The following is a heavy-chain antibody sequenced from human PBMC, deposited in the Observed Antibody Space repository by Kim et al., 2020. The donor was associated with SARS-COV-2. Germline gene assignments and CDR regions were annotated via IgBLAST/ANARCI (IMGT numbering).Heavy chain of an antibody. Sequence: SETLSLTCTVSGGSISSGGYYWSWIRQHPGKGLEWIGYIYYSGSTYYNPSLKSRVTISVDTSKNQFSLKLSSVTAADTAVYYCAREIYGSGSYYTGDAFDIWGQGTMVTVSS. V-gene: IGHV4-31*03. CDR1: GGSISSGGYY. CDR3: AREIYGSGSYYTGDAFDI. D-gene: IGHD3-10*01. J-gene: IGHJ3*02. CDR2: IYYSGST.